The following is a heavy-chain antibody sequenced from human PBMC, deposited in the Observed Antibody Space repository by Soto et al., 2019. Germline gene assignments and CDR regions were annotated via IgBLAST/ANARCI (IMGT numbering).Heavy chain of an antibody. J-gene: IGHJ4*02. V-gene: IGHV3-21*01. CDR2: ISSSSSYI. D-gene: IGHD6-19*01. CDR1: GFTFSTYT. CDR3: ARVSSSGPDY. Sequence: GGSLRLSCAASGFTFSTYTMSWVRQAPGKGLEWVASISSSSSYIYYADSLKGRFTISRDNAKNSLFLQMNSLRVEDTAVYFCARVSSSGPDYWGPGTLVTVSS.